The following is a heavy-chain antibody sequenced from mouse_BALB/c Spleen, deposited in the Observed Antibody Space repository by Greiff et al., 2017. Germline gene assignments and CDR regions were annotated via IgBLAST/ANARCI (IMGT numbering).Heavy chain of an antibody. D-gene: IGHD2-4*01. J-gene: IGHJ2*01. Sequence: EVKLQESGGGLVKPGGSLKLSCAASGFTFSSYAMSWVRQTPEKRLEWVASISSGGSTYYPDSVKGRFTISRDNARNILYLQMSSLRSEDTAMYYCARNYDYDPYYFDYWGQGTTLTVSS. CDR2: ISSGGST. V-gene: IGHV5-6-5*01. CDR3: ARNYDYDPYYFDY. CDR1: GFTFSSYA.